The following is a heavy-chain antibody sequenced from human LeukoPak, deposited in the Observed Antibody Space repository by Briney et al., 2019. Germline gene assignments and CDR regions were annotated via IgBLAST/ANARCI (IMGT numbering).Heavy chain of an antibody. V-gene: IGHV3-30-3*01. CDR2: ISYDGSNK. Sequence: PGGSLRLSCAASGFTFSSYAMHLVRQAPGKGLEWVAVISYDGSNKYYADSVKGRFTISRDNSKNTLYLQMNSLRAEDTAVYHCARVGGAFDIWGQGTMVTVSS. CDR3: ARVGGAFDI. CDR1: GFTFSSYA. J-gene: IGHJ3*02. D-gene: IGHD2-15*01.